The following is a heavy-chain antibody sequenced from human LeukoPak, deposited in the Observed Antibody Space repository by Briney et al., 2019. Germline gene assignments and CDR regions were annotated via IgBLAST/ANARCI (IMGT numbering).Heavy chain of an antibody. CDR2: LNTNTGNP. J-gene: IGHJ5*02. V-gene: IGHV7-4-1*02. Sequence: ASVKVSCKASGYTFTSYAMKWVRQAPGQGLEGMGWLNTNTGNPTYAQGFTGRFVFSLDTSVSTAYLQISSLKAEDTAVYYCAREGQWLVGKDWFDPWGQGTLVTVSS. CDR1: GYTFTSYA. D-gene: IGHD6-19*01. CDR3: AREGQWLVGKDWFDP.